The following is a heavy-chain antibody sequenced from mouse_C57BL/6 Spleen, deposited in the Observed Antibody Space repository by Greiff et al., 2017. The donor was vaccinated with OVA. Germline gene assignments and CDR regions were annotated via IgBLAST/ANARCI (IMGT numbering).Heavy chain of an antibody. J-gene: IGHJ3*01. V-gene: IGHV1-69*01. CDR2: IDPSDSFT. CDR1: GYTFTSYW. CDR3: ARSLGSSTPFAY. Sequence: VQLQQPGAELVMPGASVKLSCKASGYTFTSYWMHWVKQRPGQGLEWIGEIDPSDSFTNYNQKFKGKSTLTVDKSSSTAYMQLSSLTSEDSAVYYCARSLGSSTPFAYWGQGTLVTVSA. D-gene: IGHD1-1*01.